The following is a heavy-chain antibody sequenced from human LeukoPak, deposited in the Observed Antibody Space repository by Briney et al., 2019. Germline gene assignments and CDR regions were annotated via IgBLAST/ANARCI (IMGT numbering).Heavy chain of an antibody. CDR1: GFTFSSYA. J-gene: IGHJ4*02. Sequence: GRSLRLSCAASGFTFSSYAMHWVRQAPGKGLEWVAVISYDGSNKYYADSVKGRFTISRDNSKNTLYLQMNSLRAEDTAVYYCAKAAAMVVPYYFDYWGQGTLVTVSS. V-gene: IGHV3-30*04. CDR3: AKAAAMVVPYYFDY. D-gene: IGHD5-18*01. CDR2: ISYDGSNK.